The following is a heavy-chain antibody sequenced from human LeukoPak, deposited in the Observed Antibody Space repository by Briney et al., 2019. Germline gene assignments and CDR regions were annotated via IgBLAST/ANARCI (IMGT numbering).Heavy chain of an antibody. CDR2: MNPNSGNT. D-gene: IGHD5-12*01. J-gene: IGHJ4*02. CDR1: VYTFTIYD. V-gene: IGHV1-8*03. CDR3: ARARGYYPDY. Sequence: ASVNVSFKASVYTFTIYDINWVRQATGQGLEWMGWMNPNSGNTGYAQKFQGRVTITRNTSISTAYMELSSLRSEDTAVYYCARARGYYPDYWGQGTLVTVSS.